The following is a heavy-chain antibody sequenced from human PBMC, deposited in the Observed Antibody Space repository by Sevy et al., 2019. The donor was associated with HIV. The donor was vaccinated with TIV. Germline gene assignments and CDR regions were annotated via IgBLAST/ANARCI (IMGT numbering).Heavy chain of an antibody. CDR1: GFDFNNHW. Sequence: GSLRLSCAASGFDFNNHWMSWVRQAPEKGLEWVANIKHDGSETYYVDSLEGRFTISRDNAKNSLSLQINDLRAEDTAMYYCARLPTGLQSFNYLLSTYFDSWDQGTLVTVSS. CDR2: IKHDGSET. CDR3: ARLPTGLQSFNYLLSTYFDS. V-gene: IGHV3-7*03. D-gene: IGHD3-9*01. J-gene: IGHJ4*02.